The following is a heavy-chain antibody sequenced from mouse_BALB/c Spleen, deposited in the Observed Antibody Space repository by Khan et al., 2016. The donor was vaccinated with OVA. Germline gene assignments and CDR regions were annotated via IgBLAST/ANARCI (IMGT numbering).Heavy chain of an antibody. V-gene: IGHV1S34*01. CDR3: ARNYKGNYFDY. J-gene: IGHJ2*01. CDR1: GYSFTGYY. Sequence: LVKTGASVKISCKASGYSFTGYYMHWVKQSHGKSLEWIGYISCYNGATSYNQKFKGKATFTVDTSSSTAYMQFNSLTSEDSAVYYCARNYKGNYFDYWGQGTTLTGSS. CDR2: ISCYNGAT. D-gene: IGHD2-12*01.